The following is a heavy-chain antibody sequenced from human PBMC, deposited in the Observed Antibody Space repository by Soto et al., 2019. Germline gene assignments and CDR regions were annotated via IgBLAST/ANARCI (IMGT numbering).Heavy chain of an antibody. CDR3: AREVGRGSGSYYLDY. D-gene: IGHD3-16*01. CDR1: GFTFSMYW. V-gene: IGHV3-74*03. CDR2: INGDGTDT. Sequence: EVQLVESGGGLVQLGGSLRLSCAASGFTFSMYWMHWVRQAPGKGLLWVSRINGDGTDTTYADSVKGRFTISRDNAKNTVYLQMNGLRAEETAVYYCAREVGRGSGSYYLDYWGQETLVTVSS. J-gene: IGHJ4*02.